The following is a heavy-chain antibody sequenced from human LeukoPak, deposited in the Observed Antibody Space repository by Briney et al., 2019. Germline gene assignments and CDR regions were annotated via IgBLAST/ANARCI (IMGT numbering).Heavy chain of an antibody. CDR1: GFTFSSYW. CDR2: TKQDGSEK. Sequence: GGSLRLSCAASGFTFSSYWMSWVRQAPGKGLEWVANTKQDGSEKYYVDSVKGRFTISRDNAKNSLYLQMNSLRAEDTAVYYCARDLGDYYDSSGYGLDAFDIWGQGTMVTVSS. J-gene: IGHJ3*02. V-gene: IGHV3-7*01. D-gene: IGHD3-22*01. CDR3: ARDLGDYYDSSGYGLDAFDI.